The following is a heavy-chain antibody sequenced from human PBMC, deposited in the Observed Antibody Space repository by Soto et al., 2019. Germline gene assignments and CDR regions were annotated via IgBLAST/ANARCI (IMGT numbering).Heavy chain of an antibody. V-gene: IGHV3-23*01. CDR1: GFTFSSYA. J-gene: IGHJ4*02. D-gene: IGHD2-15*01. CDR2: ISGSGGST. CDR3: AKDFRRGYCRGGSCPGHY. Sequence: GGSLRLSCAASGFTFSSYAMSWVRQAPGKGLEWVSAISGSGGSTYYADSVKGRFTISRDNSKNTLYLQMNSLRAEDTAVYYCAKDFRRGYCRGGSCPGHYWGQGTLVTVSS.